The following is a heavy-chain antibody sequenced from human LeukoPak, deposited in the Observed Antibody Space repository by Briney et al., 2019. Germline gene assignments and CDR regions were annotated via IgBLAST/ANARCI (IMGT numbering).Heavy chain of an antibody. Sequence: GGSLRLSCAASGFTFSSYGMHWIRQAPGKGLEWVPVVWYDGSNKYYADSVKGRFTISRDNSRNTLYLQMNSLRAEDTAVYYCAKGRIAARRAPYYYYYMDVWGKGTTVTVSS. V-gene: IGHV3-33*06. J-gene: IGHJ6*03. CDR3: AKGRIAARRAPYYYYYMDV. CDR1: GFTFSSYG. D-gene: IGHD6-6*01. CDR2: VWYDGSNK.